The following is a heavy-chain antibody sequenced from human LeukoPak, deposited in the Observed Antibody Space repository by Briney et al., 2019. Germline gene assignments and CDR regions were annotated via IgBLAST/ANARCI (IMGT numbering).Heavy chain of an antibody. CDR2: IWYDGNNK. D-gene: IGHD3-22*01. J-gene: IGHJ4*02. V-gene: IGHV3-33*06. CDR3: AKGSSSFFYDSSGYYDLTFNY. CDR1: GFTFSSND. Sequence: PGGSLRLSCAASGFTFSSNDMHWVRQAPGKGLEWVAVIWYDGNNKYYADSVKGRFTISRDNSKNTLYLQMNSLRVEDTAVYYCAKGSSSFFYDSSGYYDLTFNYWGQGTLVTVSS.